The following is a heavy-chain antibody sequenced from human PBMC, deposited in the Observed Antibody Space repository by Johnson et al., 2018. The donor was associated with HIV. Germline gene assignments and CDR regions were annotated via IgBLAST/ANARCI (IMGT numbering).Heavy chain of an antibody. Sequence: VQLVESGGNLVKSGGSLRLSCAASGFTVTTKYMSWVRQAPGKGLEWVSVIYSGGSTYYADSVKGRFTISRDNSKNTLYLQMNSLRVEDTAVYYCASEVRGVLDIWGQGTMVTVYS. CDR2: IYSGGST. D-gene: IGHD3-10*01. V-gene: IGHV3-66*01. CDR1: GFTVTTKY. CDR3: ASEVRGVLDI. J-gene: IGHJ3*02.